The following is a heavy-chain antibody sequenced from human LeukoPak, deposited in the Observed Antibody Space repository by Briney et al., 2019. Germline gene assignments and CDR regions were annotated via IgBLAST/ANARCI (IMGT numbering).Heavy chain of an antibody. CDR3: ARDLGSSSFLTAYYFDY. J-gene: IGHJ4*02. CDR1: GFTFSSYS. CDR2: ISSSSSYI. D-gene: IGHD6-6*01. Sequence: PGGSLRLSCAASGFTFSSYSMNWVRQAPGKGLEWVSSISSSSSYIYYADSVKGRFTISRDNAKNSLYLQMNSLRAEDTAVYYCARDLGSSSFLTAYYFDYWGQGTLVTVSS. V-gene: IGHV3-21*01.